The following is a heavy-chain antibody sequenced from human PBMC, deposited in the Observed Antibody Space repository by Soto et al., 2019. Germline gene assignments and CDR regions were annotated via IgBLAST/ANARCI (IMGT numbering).Heavy chain of an antibody. D-gene: IGHD2-2*01. CDR3: ARDVSGPGATYVMDV. CDR2: IDPGGGRT. CDR1: GYIFRSHC. J-gene: IGHJ6*02. Sequence: RASVKVSGKASGYIFRSHCRYWVRQAPGQGLQRTGLIDPGGGRTAYAQKFQGRVTLTRDMSTSTVYMELTSLTYDDTAVYYCARDVSGPGATYVMDVWGQGTTVTV. V-gene: IGHV1-46*01.